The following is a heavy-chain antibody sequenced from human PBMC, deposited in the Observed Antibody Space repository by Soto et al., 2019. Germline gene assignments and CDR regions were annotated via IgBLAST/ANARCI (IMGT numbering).Heavy chain of an antibody. CDR1: GFTFSSYG. Sequence: GGSLRLSCAASGFTFSSYGMHWVRQAPGKGLEWVAVIWYDGSNKYYADSVKGRFTISRDNSKNKLYLQMNSLRAEDTAVYYCARDAVEYYYDSSAYFDYWGQGTLVTVSS. D-gene: IGHD3-22*01. CDR2: IWYDGSNK. CDR3: ARDAVEYYYDSSAYFDY. J-gene: IGHJ4*02. V-gene: IGHV3-33*01.